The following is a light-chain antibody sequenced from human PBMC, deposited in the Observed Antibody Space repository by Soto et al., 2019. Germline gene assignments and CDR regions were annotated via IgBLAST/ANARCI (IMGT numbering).Light chain of an antibody. Sequence: DIQMTQSPSSLSASVGDRVTITCQASQDIKNYLNRYQQKSGKAPKLLIYDASDLETGVPSRFSGSGSGTDFTFTINSLQPEDIATYYCQQYDNLPLTFGGGTKVDIK. CDR2: DAS. CDR3: QQYDNLPLT. V-gene: IGKV1-33*01. J-gene: IGKJ4*01. CDR1: QDIKNY.